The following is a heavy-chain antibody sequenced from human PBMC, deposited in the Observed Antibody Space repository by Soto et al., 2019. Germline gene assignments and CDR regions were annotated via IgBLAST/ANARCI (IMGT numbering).Heavy chain of an antibody. J-gene: IGHJ5*02. CDR2: INPDNGNT. CDR3: ARGIATGQLDP. CDR1: GYTFTRYT. D-gene: IGHD2-15*01. V-gene: IGHV1-3*01. Sequence: AASVKVSCKASGYTFTRYTMNRVRQAPGQRLEWMGWINPDNGNTKSSQKFQDRVIITRDTSASTAYMDLSSLRSEDTAVYYCARGIATGQLDPWGQGTLVTVSS.